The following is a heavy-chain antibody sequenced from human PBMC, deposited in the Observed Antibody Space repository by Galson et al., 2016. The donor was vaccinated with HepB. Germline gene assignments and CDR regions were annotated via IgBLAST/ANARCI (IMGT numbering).Heavy chain of an antibody. V-gene: IGHV3-48*03. Sequence: SLRLSCAVSGFSFSSYEMNWVRQAPGKGLEWVSYISSSGSAINYADSVKGRVTISRDNAGNSLFLQTNSLRAEDTAIYYCARFSQREILEWSTEANYHFYYAMDVGGQGTTVTVSS. D-gene: IGHD3-3*01. CDR3: ARFSQREILEWSTEANYHFYYAMDV. CDR2: ISSSGSAI. CDR1: GFSFSSYE. J-gene: IGHJ6*02.